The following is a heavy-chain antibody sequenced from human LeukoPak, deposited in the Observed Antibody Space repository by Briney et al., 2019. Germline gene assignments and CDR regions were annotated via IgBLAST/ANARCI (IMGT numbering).Heavy chain of an antibody. Sequence: SETLSLTCAVYGGSFSGHYWSWIRRPPGKGLEWIGEINHSGSTNYNPSLKSRVTISVDTSKNQFSLKLSSVTAADTAVYYCARISYSRIRGLQHWGQGTLVTVSS. CDR3: ARISYSRIRGLQH. J-gene: IGHJ1*01. V-gene: IGHV4-34*01. CDR2: INHSGST. CDR1: GGSFSGHY. D-gene: IGHD6-13*01.